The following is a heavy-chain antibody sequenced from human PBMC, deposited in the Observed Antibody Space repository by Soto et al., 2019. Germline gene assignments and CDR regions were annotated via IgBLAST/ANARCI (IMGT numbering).Heavy chain of an antibody. CDR3: ARRLRYCSSTSCYAFDY. J-gene: IGHJ4*02. CDR1: GGSISSGGYY. CDR2: IYYSGST. V-gene: IGHV4-31*03. Sequence: SDTLSLTCTVSGGSISSGGYYWSWIRQHPGKGLEWIGYIYYSGSTYYNPSLKSRVTISVDTSKNQFSLKLSSVTAADTAVYYCARRLRYCSSTSCYAFDYWGQGTLVTVSS. D-gene: IGHD2-2*01.